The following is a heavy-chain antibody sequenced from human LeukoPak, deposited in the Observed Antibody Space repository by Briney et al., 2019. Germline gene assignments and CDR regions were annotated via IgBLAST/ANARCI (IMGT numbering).Heavy chain of an antibody. D-gene: IGHD3-10*01. J-gene: IGHJ3*01. CDR3: ARDFPGIGRGTFDF. CDR2: INQDGSDM. CDR1: GFIFNTFW. V-gene: IGHV3-7*03. Sequence: HAGGSLRLSCAASGFIFNTFWMNWVRLTPGKGLEWVAKINQDGSDMYYVDSVKGRFFVSRDNARNLVYLQMNSLRVDDTAVYYCARDFPGIGRGTFDFWGQGTIITVSS.